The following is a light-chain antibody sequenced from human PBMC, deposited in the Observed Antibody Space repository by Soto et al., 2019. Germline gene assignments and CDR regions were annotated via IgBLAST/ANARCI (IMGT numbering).Light chain of an antibody. Sequence: EIVLTQSACTLSWSPGDRATLSCGASQSVSSYLAWYQQKPGQSPRLLIYDASNRATGIPARFSGSGSGTDFTLTISSLEPEDFAVYYCQQRSNWPGITFGQGTRLEIK. J-gene: IGKJ5*01. CDR1: QSVSSY. CDR3: QQRSNWPGIT. V-gene: IGKV3-11*01. CDR2: DAS.